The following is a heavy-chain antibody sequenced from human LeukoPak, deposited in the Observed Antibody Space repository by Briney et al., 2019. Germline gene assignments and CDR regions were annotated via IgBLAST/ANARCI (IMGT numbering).Heavy chain of an antibody. Sequence: SGTLSLTCAVSGDSISSSNWWSWVRQSPGKGLEWIAEIHHSGSTNCNPSLKSRVTISVDRSKNQFSLQLSSVTAADTAVYYRARVGVRGVITSFDYWGQGTLVTVSS. V-gene: IGHV4-4*02. J-gene: IGHJ4*02. CDR3: ARVGVRGVITSFDY. D-gene: IGHD3-10*01. CDR2: IHHSGST. CDR1: GDSISSSNW.